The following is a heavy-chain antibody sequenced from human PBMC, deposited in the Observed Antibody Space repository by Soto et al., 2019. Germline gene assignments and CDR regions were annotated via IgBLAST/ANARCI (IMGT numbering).Heavy chain of an antibody. CDR1: GYTFTSYA. CDR3: ARAYCSGGSCYYGMDV. CDR2: INAGNGNT. V-gene: IGHV1-3*01. J-gene: IGHJ6*02. Sequence: GASVKVSCKASGYTFTSYAMQWVRQAPGQRLEWMGWINAGNGNTKYSQKFQGRVTITRDTSASTAYMELSSLRSEDTAVYYCARAYCSGGSCYYGMDVWGQGTTVTVSS. D-gene: IGHD2-15*01.